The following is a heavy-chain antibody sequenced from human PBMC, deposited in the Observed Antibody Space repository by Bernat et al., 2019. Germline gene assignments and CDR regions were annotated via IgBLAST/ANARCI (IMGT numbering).Heavy chain of an antibody. CDR1: GFTFGGYW. D-gene: IGHD2-15*01. Sequence: EVQLVESGGGLVQPGGSLRLSCAASGFTFGGYWMHWVRQAPGKGLVGVSRISSDGSGTTYADSVKGRLTISRDKAKNTLYLQMNGLRAEDTAVYYCARDRSGGWIDPWGQGTLVTVSS. CDR3: ARDRSGGWIDP. CDR2: ISSDGSGT. J-gene: IGHJ5*02. V-gene: IGHV3-74*01.